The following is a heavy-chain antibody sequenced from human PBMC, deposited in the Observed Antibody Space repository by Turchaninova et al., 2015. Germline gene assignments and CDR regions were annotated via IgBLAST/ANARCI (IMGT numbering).Heavy chain of an antibody. V-gene: IGHV4-39*01. CDR1: GGSNSSSSYY. J-gene: IGHJ5*02. D-gene: IGHD3-3*01. CDR3: ARHLHDFPWGS. Sequence: QLQLQESGPGLVKPSETLSLTCTVPGGSNSSSSYYWGWTRQPPGKGLELIGTIYYSGTTYYNPSLKSRVTISVDTSKNQFSLKLSSVTAADTAVYYCARHLHDFPWGSWGQGNLVTVSS. CDR2: IYYSGTT.